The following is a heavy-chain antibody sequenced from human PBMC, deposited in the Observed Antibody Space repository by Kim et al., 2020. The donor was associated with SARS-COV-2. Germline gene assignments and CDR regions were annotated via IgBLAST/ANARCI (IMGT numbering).Heavy chain of an antibody. CDR1: GGTFSSYT. CDR3: ARGLGVRGVNWWYFDL. CDR2: IIPISGTT. J-gene: IGHJ2*01. D-gene: IGHD3-10*01. Sequence: SVKVSCKASGGTFSSYTITWVRQAPGQGLEWMGGIIPISGTTNYAQKFQGRVTVTADESTSTAYMELSSLRSEDTAVYYCARGLGVRGVNWWYFDLWGRGSLVTVSS. V-gene: IGHV1-69*13.